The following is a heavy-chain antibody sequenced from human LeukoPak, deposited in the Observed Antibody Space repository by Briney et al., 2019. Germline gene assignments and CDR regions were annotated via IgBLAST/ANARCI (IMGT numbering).Heavy chain of an antibody. D-gene: IGHD2-15*01. CDR3: ASGYCSGDSCYGFDY. Sequence: GRSLRLSCAASGFAVSSNYMSWVRQAPGKGLEWVSLIYSGGRTYYADSLKGRFTISRDNSKNTVYLQMDSLRAEDTAVYYCASGYCSGDSCYGFDYWGQGTLVTVSS. CDR1: GFAVSSNY. CDR2: IYSGGRT. J-gene: IGHJ4*02. V-gene: IGHV3-53*01.